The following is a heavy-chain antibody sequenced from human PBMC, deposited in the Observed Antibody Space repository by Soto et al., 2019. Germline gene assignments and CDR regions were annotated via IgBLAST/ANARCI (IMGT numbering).Heavy chain of an antibody. D-gene: IGHD3-3*01. V-gene: IGHV1-8*01. CDR3: ARGRGDFWSGYYDYYYGMDV. Sequence: ASVKVSCKASGYTFTSYDINWVRQATGQGLEWMGWMNPNSGNTGYAQKFQGRVTMTRNTSISTAYMELSSLRSEDTAVYYCARGRGDFWSGYYDYYYGMDVWGQGTTVTVSS. CDR1: GYTFTSYD. CDR2: MNPNSGNT. J-gene: IGHJ6*02.